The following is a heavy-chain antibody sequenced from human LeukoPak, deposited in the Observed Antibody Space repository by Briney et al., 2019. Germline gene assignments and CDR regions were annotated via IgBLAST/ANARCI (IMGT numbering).Heavy chain of an antibody. CDR2: INHSGST. CDR3: ARPRRAAAGTGPFDY. Sequence: PSETLSLTCAVYGGSFSGYYWSWIRQPPGKGLEWIGEINHSGSTNYNPSLKSRVTISVDTSKNQFSLKLSSVTAADTAVYYCARPRRAAAGTGPFDYWGQGTLVTVSS. CDR1: GGSFSGYY. D-gene: IGHD6-13*01. J-gene: IGHJ4*02. V-gene: IGHV4-34*01.